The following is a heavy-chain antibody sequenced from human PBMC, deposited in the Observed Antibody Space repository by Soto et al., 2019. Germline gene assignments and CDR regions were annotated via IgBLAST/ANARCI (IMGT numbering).Heavy chain of an antibody. Sequence: PGGALRLSCTARGFSLTNDNLNWVRQALGQGQEWVSSVSRRSTFINYAGSVKGRCTISRDNDKGLVYLQMNSLRAEDTAVYYCASQYSSSWSEVYYYYGMDVWGQGTTVTVSS. CDR2: VSRRSTFI. V-gene: IGHV3-21*04. D-gene: IGHD6-13*01. CDR1: GFSLTNDN. J-gene: IGHJ6*02. CDR3: ASQYSSSWSEVYYYYGMDV.